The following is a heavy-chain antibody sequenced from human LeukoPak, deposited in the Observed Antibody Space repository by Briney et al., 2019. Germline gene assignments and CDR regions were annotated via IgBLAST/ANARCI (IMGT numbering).Heavy chain of an antibody. CDR1: GFTFSSYA. CDR3: ARDVFSIAAAGTGMGY. D-gene: IGHD6-13*01. CDR2: IWYDGSNK. V-gene: IGHV3-33*08. J-gene: IGHJ4*02. Sequence: PGGSLRLSCAASGFTFSSYAMSWVRQAPGKGLEWVAVIWYDGSNKYYADSVKGRFTISRDNSKNTLYLQMNSLRAEDTAVYYCARDVFSIAAAGTGMGYWGQGTLVTVSS.